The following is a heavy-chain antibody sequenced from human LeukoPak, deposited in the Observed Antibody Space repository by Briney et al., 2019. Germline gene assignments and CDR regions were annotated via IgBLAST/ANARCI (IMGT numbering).Heavy chain of an antibody. D-gene: IGHD3-10*01. CDR3: ARVRGSPYYYYYMDV. CDR1: GFTFSSNY. CDR2: IYSGGST. V-gene: IGHV3-53*01. J-gene: IGHJ6*03. Sequence: GGSLRLSCAASGFTFSSNYMSWVRQAPGEGLEWVSDIYSGGSTYYADSVKGRFTISRDNSKNTLYLQMTSLRAEDTAVYYCARVRGSPYYYYYMDVWGKGTTVTVSS.